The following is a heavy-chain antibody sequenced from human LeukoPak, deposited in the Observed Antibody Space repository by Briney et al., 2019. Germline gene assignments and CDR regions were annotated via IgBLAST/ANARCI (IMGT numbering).Heavy chain of an antibody. J-gene: IGHJ4*02. Sequence: GGSLRLSCAASGFTFSSYAMSWVRQAPGKGLEWVSAISGSGGSTYYADSVKGQFTISRDNSKNTLYLQMNSLRAEDTAVYYCAKANKYDFWRGYYTGNWGQGTLVTVSS. CDR3: AKANKYDFWRGYYTGN. D-gene: IGHD3-3*01. CDR2: ISGSGGST. V-gene: IGHV3-23*01. CDR1: GFTFSSYA.